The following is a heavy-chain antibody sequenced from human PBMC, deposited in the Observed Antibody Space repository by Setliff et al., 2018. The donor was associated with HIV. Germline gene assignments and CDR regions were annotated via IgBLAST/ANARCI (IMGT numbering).Heavy chain of an antibody. CDR3: ARGDFALGQ. V-gene: IGHV1-18*01. CDR1: GYTFINSG. Sequence: GASVKVSCKAPGYTFINSGITWVRQAPGQGLEWMGWTSPYSGHKKYAQNLQGRVTLTTDTSTNTAYMDLRDLRSDDTAVYYCARGDFALGQWGQGTLVTVSS. J-gene: IGHJ4*02. D-gene: IGHD3-3*01. CDR2: TSPYSGHK.